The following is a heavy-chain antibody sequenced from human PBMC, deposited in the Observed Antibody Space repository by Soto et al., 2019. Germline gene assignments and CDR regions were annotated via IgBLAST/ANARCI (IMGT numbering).Heavy chain of an antibody. J-gene: IGHJ4*02. Sequence: QVQLVESGGGLVKPGGSLRLSSAASGFTFSDYYMSWIRQAPGKGLEWVSHISSSGRIIYYADSVEGRFTISRDNAKNSLYLQMNSLRAEDTAVYYCAREPPYNNFEGGGLDYWGQGTLVTVSS. CDR1: GFTFSDYY. CDR2: ISSSGRII. V-gene: IGHV3-11*01. CDR3: AREPPYNNFEGGGLDY. D-gene: IGHD4-4*01.